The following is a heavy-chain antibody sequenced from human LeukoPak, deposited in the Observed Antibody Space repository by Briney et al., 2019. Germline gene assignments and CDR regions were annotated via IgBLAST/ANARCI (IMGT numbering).Heavy chain of an antibody. CDR1: GGSISPYY. CDR3: ARAAGRDTTSGLDIDY. V-gene: IGHV4-59*12. J-gene: IGHJ4*02. D-gene: IGHD1-26*01. Sequence: SETLSLTCTVSGGSISPYYWSWIRQSPGKGLEWIGYFFYIGSTNYNPSLKSRVIVSVNTSKNQFSLKLSSVTAADTAVYYCARAAGRDTTSGLDIDYWGQGTLVTVSS. CDR2: FFYIGST.